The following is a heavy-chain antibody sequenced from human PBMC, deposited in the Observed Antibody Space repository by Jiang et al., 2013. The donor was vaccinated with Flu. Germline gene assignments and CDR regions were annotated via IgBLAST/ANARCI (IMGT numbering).Heavy chain of an antibody. Sequence: EWMGIIYPGDSDTRYSPSFQGQVTISADKSISTAYLQWSSLKASDTAMYYCARQSGTAMVTGFDYWGQGTLVTVSS. CDR2: IYPGDSDT. V-gene: IGHV5-51*01. J-gene: IGHJ4*02. D-gene: IGHD5-18*01. CDR3: ARQSGTAMVTGFDY.